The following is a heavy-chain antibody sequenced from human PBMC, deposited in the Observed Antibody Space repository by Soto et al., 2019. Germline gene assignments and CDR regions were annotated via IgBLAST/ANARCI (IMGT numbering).Heavy chain of an antibody. Sequence: QVQLVQSGTGVKKPGASVKVSCRASGYTFTSYGVTWVRQAPGQGLEWMGWISPFNGNTNYAQKFQGRVTMTTDTSTSTAYMELRGLGSDDTAVYYCARGRLKYFDYWGQGALVTVTS. V-gene: IGHV1-18*01. J-gene: IGHJ4*02. CDR2: ISPFNGNT. CDR3: ARGRLKYFDY. CDR1: GYTFTSYG.